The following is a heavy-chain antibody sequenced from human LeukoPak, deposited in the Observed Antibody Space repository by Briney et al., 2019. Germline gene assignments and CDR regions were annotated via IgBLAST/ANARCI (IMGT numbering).Heavy chain of an antibody. CDR2: VSDGGGTV. CDR1: GFTFSRHG. J-gene: IGHJ4*02. D-gene: IGHD7-27*01. Sequence: PGSSLRLSCAASGFTFSRHGMHWVRQAPGKGLEWVAVVSDGGGTVYYAESVKGRFTIARDNSKNTVFLQMNSLRAEDTAVFYCTREAATGGRYSFYHWGQGNLVNVSS. CDR3: TREAATGGRYSFYH. V-gene: IGHV3-30*03.